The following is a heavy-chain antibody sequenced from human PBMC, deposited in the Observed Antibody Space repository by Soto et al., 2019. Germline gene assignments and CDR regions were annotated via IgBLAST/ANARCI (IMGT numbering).Heavy chain of an antibody. J-gene: IGHJ4*02. V-gene: IGHV3-15*01. CDR1: GFTFSNAW. Sequence: EVQLVESGGGLVKPGGCLRLSCAASGFTFSNAWMSWVRQAPGKGLEWVGRIKSKNDGGTTDYAAPVKGRFTISRDDSKNTLYLQMNSLKTEDTAVYYCTVGYSYGYSVYWGQGTLVTVSS. CDR3: TVGYSYGYSVY. CDR2: IKSKNDGGTT. D-gene: IGHD5-18*01.